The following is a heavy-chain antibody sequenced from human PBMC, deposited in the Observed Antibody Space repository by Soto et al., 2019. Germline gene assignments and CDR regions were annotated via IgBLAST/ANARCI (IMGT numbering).Heavy chain of an antibody. V-gene: IGHV1-3*01. CDR3: ARGLPLWFDP. Sequence: ASVKVSCKASGYTFTSYAIDWLRQAPGQRLEWMGWINAGNGNTKYSQKFQGRVTITRDTSASTAYMELSSLRSEDTAVYYCARGLPLWFDPWGQGTLVTVSS. J-gene: IGHJ5*02. CDR1: GYTFTSYA. D-gene: IGHD3-16*01. CDR2: INAGNGNT.